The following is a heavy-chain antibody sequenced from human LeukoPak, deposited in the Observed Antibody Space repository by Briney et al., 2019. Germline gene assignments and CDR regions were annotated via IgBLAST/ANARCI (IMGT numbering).Heavy chain of an antibody. CDR1: GYTFTSYD. CDR3: ARGRRGYDRNDY. V-gene: IGHV1-8*01. D-gene: IGHD5-12*01. J-gene: IGHJ4*02. Sequence: ASVKVSCKASGYTFTSYDINWVRQATGQGPEWMGWMNPNSGNTGYAQKFQGRVTMTRDTSTSTAYMELSSLRSDDTAVYYCARGRRGYDRNDYWGQGTLVTVSS. CDR2: MNPNSGNT.